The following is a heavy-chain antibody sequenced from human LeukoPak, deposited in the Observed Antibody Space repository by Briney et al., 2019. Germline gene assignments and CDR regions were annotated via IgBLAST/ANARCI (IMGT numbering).Heavy chain of an antibody. CDR3: ARALRGGYDRRGMDV. CDR2: INPSGGST. V-gene: IGHV1-46*01. D-gene: IGHD5-12*01. CDR1: GYTFTSYY. J-gene: IGHJ6*02. Sequence: GASVKVSCKASGYTFTSYYMHWVRQAPGQGLEWMGIINPSGGSTSYAQKFQGRVTMIRDTSTSTVYMELSSLRSEDTAVYYCARALRGGYDRRGMDVWGQGTTVTVS.